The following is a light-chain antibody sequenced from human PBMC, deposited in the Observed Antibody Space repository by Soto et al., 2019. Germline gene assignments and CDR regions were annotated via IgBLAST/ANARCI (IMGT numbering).Light chain of an antibody. CDR1: QSISSY. Sequence: DIQMTQSPSSLSASVGDRVTITCRASQSISSYLNWYQQKPRKAPKLLIYASSSLQSGVPSRFSGSGSGTDFTLTISSLQPEEFATYYCQQSYSTPRTFGQGTKVEIK. V-gene: IGKV1-39*01. CDR3: QQSYSTPRT. J-gene: IGKJ1*01. CDR2: ASS.